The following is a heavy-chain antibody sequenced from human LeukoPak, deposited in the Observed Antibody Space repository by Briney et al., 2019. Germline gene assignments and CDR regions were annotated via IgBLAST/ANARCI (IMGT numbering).Heavy chain of an antibody. J-gene: IGHJ5*02. V-gene: IGHV1-8*03. CDR1: GYTFTSYD. Sequence: EASVKVSCKASGYTFTSYDINRLRQATGQGLEWMGWMIPNSGNTGYAQKFQGRVTITRNTSISTAYMELSSLRSEDTAVYYCARGVGYSYGYNWFDPWGQGTLVTVSS. CDR2: MIPNSGNT. D-gene: IGHD5-18*01. CDR3: ARGVGYSYGYNWFDP.